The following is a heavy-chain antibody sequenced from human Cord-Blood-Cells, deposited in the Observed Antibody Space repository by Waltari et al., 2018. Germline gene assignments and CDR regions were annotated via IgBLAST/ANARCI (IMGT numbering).Heavy chain of an antibody. CDR1: GGTFSSYA. Sequence: QVQLVQSGAEVKKPGSSVKVSCKASGGTFSSYAISWVRQAPGQGLEWMGRIIPILGIENYAQKFQGRLTITADKSTSTAYMELSSLRSEDTAVYYCARERWGYRDDAFDIWGQGTMVTVSS. J-gene: IGHJ3*02. CDR2: IIPILGIE. V-gene: IGHV1-69*09. D-gene: IGHD5-12*01. CDR3: ARERWGYRDDAFDI.